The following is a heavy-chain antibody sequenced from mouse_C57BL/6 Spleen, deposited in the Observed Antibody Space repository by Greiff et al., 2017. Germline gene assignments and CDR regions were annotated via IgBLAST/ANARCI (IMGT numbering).Heavy chain of an antibody. Sequence: EVMLVESGGGLVQPKGSLKLSCAASGFTFNTYAMHWVRQAPGQGLEWVARIRSKSSNYATYYADSVKDRFTISRDDSQSMLYLQMNNLKTEDTAMYYCVRDGGIYYDPAWFAYWGQGTLVTVSA. V-gene: IGHV10-3*01. CDR2: IRSKSSNYAT. CDR3: VRDGGIYYDPAWFAY. J-gene: IGHJ3*01. CDR1: GFTFNTYA. D-gene: IGHD2-4*01.